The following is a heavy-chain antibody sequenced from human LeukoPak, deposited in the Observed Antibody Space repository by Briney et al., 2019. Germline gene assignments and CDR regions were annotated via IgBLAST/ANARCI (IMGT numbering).Heavy chain of an antibody. CDR1: GFTFSDYY. J-gene: IGHJ4*02. V-gene: IGHV3-11*05. Sequence: GGSQSLCCAASGFTFSDYYMTWIRQAPGQGLEWVSYIGGDSRVTNYADSVKGRFTISRDNAENSLYLQMNSLRAEDTAVYYCSTDPRLLTYWGQGALLTVSS. D-gene: IGHD5-12*01. CDR2: IGGDSRVT. CDR3: STDPRLLTY.